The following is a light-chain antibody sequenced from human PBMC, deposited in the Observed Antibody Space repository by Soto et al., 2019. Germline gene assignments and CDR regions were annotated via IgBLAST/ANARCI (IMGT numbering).Light chain of an antibody. V-gene: IGKV3-11*01. CDR2: DAS. CDR1: QPIRDY. Sequence: VLTQSPATLSLSPGDKATLSCRASQPIRDYLAWYQQKPGQAPRLLIYDASYRATGIPARFSGSGSGTDFTLTINSLEPEDFAFYYCQQRGGWPLTFGGGTQVEIK. J-gene: IGKJ4*01. CDR3: QQRGGWPLT.